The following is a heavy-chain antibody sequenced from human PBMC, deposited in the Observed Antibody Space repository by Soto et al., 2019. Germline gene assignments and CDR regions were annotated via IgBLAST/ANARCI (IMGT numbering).Heavy chain of an antibody. V-gene: IGHV4-31*03. CDR2: IYYSGST. D-gene: IGHD3-22*01. CDR1: GGSISSGGYY. CDR3: ARVGYYAGSGYNAFKI. Sequence: QVQLQESGPGLVKPSQTLSLTCTVSGGSISSGGYYWSWIRQHPGKGLEWIGYIYYSGSTYYNPSLTSRVTISVDTSKNQFSLKLSSVTAADTAVYYCARVGYYAGSGYNAFKIWGQGTMVTVSS. J-gene: IGHJ3*02.